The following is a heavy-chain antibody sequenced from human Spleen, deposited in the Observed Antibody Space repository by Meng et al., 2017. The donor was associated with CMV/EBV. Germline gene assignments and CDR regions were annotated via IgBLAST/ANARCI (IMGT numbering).Heavy chain of an antibody. D-gene: IGHD4-23*01. CDR1: GGYVNSGSHY. V-gene: IGHV4-61*01. CDR2: IYYNGRT. J-gene: IGHJ4*02. CDR3: ARKVNSHFSFDY. Sequence: CTVSGGYVNSGSHYWSWIRQPPGKGLEWIGDIYYNGRTNYNPSLRSRVAISVDTSKNQFSLKLSSVTAADTAMYYCARKVNSHFSFDYWGQGTLVTVSS.